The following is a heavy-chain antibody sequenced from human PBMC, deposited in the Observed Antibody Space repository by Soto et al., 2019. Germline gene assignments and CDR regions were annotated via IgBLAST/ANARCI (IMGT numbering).Heavy chain of an antibody. Sequence: EVQLVESGGGLVKPGGSLRLSCAASGFTFSNARMSWVRQAPGKGLEWVGRIKSKTDGGTTDYAAPVKGRFTISRDDSNNKLYLQMNSLKTADTAVYSCTTDRVVPAAMPPYYYGMDVWGQGTTVTVSS. CDR1: GFTFSNAR. CDR2: IKSKTDGGTT. CDR3: TTDRVVPAAMPPYYYGMDV. V-gene: IGHV3-15*01. D-gene: IGHD2-2*01. J-gene: IGHJ6*02.